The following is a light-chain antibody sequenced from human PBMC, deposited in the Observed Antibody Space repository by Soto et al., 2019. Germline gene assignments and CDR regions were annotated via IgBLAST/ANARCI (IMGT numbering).Light chain of an antibody. V-gene: IGLV4-60*02. CDR1: SGHSSYI. Sequence: QSVLTQSSSASASLGSSVKLTCTLSSGHSSYIIAWHQQQPGKAPRYLMKLEGSGSYNKGSGVPDRVSGSSSGADRYLTISYLPFEDEADYYCETWDSNTHKVFGGGTKLTVL. CDR2: LEGSGSY. CDR3: ETWDSNTHKV. J-gene: IGLJ3*02.